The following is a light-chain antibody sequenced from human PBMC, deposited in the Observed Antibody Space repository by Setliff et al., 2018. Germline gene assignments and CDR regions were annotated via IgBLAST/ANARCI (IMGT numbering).Light chain of an antibody. CDR2: GAS. Sequence: DFQLTQSPSFLSASIGDRITITCRASQGISNFLAWYQQKPGKAPNLLIYGASTLHSGVPSRFSGSGSGTEFTLTISNVQPEDFATYYCQQFHGYPCTFGPGTKVDIK. V-gene: IGKV1-9*01. J-gene: IGKJ3*01. CDR3: QQFHGYPCT. CDR1: QGISNF.